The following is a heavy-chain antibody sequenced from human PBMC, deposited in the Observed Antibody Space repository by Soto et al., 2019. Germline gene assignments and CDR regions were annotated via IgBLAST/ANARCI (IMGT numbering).Heavy chain of an antibody. CDR1: GFTFSNYA. D-gene: IGHD1-26*01. CDR3: AKVPVGATGRFDY. V-gene: IGHV3-23*01. Sequence: LRLSCAGSGFTFSNYAMSWVRQAPGKGLAWVSAISGSGGSTYYADSVKGRFTISRDNSKNTLYLQMNSLRAEDTALYYCAKVPVGATGRFDYWGQGTLVTVSS. CDR2: ISGSGGST. J-gene: IGHJ4*02.